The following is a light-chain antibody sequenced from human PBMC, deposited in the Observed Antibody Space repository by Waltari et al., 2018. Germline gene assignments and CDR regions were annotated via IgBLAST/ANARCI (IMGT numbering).Light chain of an antibody. CDR3: CSYAGSSSWV. CDR1: STDVGNYHF. Sequence: QSALTQPASVSGSPGQSLTIPFTGTSTDVGNYHFVSCYQHHAGKAPTLMIYDVTKRPSGVSSRFSGSKSGNTASLTISGLQAEDEADYYCCSYAGSSSWVFGGGTKLTVL. CDR2: DVT. J-gene: IGLJ3*02. V-gene: IGLV2-23*02.